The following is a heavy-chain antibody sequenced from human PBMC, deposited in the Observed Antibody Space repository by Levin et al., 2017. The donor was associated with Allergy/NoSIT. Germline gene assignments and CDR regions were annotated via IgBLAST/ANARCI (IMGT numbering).Heavy chain of an antibody. Sequence: EASVKVSCAASGFTLSSCWMSWVRQAPGKGLEWVANIHKDGSAKNYVDSVKGRFTISRDNAKNSLHLQMNSLRVEDTAVYYCVKDKVGDWSFDYWGQGTLVTVSS. V-gene: IGHV3-7*01. CDR3: VKDKVGDWSFDY. D-gene: IGHD3/OR15-3a*01. CDR2: IHKDGSAK. J-gene: IGHJ4*02. CDR1: GFTLSSCW.